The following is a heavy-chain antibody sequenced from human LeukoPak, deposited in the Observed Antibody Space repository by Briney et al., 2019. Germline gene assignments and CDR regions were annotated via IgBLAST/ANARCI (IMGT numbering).Heavy chain of an antibody. CDR3: ARQVRGDGDYLPYWYFDL. Sequence: SETLSLTCTVSGGSISSYYWSWIRQPAGKGLEWIGRIYTSGSTNYYPSLKSRVTMSVDTSKNQFSLKLSSVTAADTAVYYCARQVRGDGDYLPYWYFDLWGRGTLVTVSS. CDR1: GGSISSYY. V-gene: IGHV4-4*07. D-gene: IGHD4-17*01. J-gene: IGHJ2*01. CDR2: IYTSGST.